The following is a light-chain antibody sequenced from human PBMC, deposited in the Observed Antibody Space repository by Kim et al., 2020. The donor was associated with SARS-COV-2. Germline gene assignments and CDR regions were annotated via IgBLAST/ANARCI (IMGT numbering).Light chain of an antibody. CDR1: RSNIGSNP. V-gene: IGLV1-44*01. J-gene: IGLJ3*02. CDR3: AAWDDSLNGPV. Sequence: GQSVTISCSGSRSNIGSNPVNWYQQLPGTAPKLLIYSNNQRPSGVPDRFSGSKSGTSASLAISGLQSEDEADYYCAAWDDSLNGPVFGGGTQLTVL. CDR2: SNN.